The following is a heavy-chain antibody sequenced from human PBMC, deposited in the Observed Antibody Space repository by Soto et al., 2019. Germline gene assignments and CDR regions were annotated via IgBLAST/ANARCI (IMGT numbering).Heavy chain of an antibody. Sequence: EVQLVESGGGLVKPGGSLRLSCEASGFIFNNAWMNWVRQSPGKGLEWVGHIKSKGDGGTTDYAAPVKGRFIISRDDSKKTLYLQMASLKTDDTAVYYCPTSCGTNCYWSDDGMHGWGQGTTVTVSS. CDR3: PTSCGTNCYWSDDGMHG. CDR1: GFIFNNAW. D-gene: IGHD2-2*01. J-gene: IGHJ6*02. V-gene: IGHV3-15*01. CDR2: IKSKGDGGTT.